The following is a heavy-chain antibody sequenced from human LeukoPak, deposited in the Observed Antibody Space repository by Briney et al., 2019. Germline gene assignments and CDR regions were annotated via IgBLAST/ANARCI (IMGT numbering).Heavy chain of an antibody. V-gene: IGHV3-66*01. CDR3: ARLGYYYDSSGYYYLSY. CDR2: IYSGGST. D-gene: IGHD3-22*01. CDR1: GFTFSSYE. J-gene: IGHJ4*02. Sequence: PGGSLRLSCAASGFTFSSYEMNWVRQAPGKGLEWVSAIYSGGSTYYADSVKGRFTISRDSSKNTLYLQMNSLRAEDTAVYYCARLGYYYDSSGYYYLSYWGQGTLVTVSS.